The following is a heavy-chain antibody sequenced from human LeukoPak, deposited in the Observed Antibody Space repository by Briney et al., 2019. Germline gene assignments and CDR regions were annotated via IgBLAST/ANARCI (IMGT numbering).Heavy chain of an antibody. CDR1: GFNFDDYG. CDR3: ARDGYYGSGGSYKD. Sequence: GGSLRLFCAASGFNFDDYGMNWVRQAPGKGLEWVSGINYNGGSTGYADSVKGRFTISRDNAKNSLYLQMNSLRAEDTALYYCARDGYYGSGGSYKDWGQGTLVTVSS. CDR2: INYNGGST. D-gene: IGHD3-10*01. J-gene: IGHJ1*01. V-gene: IGHV3-20*04.